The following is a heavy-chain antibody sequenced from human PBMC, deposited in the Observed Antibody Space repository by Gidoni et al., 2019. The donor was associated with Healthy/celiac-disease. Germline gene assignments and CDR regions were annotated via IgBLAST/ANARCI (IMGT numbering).Heavy chain of an antibody. Sequence: QVQLQQWGAGLLKPSETLSLTCAVYGGSFSGSYWSWIRQPPGKGLEWIGEINHSGSTNYNPSLKSRVTISVDTSKNQFSLKLSSVTAADTAVYYCARGNRYSSSWYYLVNSYYFDYWGQGTLVTVSS. D-gene: IGHD6-13*01. V-gene: IGHV4-34*01. CDR1: GGSFSGSY. CDR3: ARGNRYSSSWYYLVNSYYFDY. J-gene: IGHJ4*02. CDR2: INHSGST.